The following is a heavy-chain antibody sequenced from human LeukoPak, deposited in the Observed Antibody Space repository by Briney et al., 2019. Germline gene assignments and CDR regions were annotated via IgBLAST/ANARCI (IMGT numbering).Heavy chain of an antibody. V-gene: IGHV3-15*01. J-gene: IGHJ3*01. CDR3: ASYNSRNAFNF. D-gene: IGHD1-20*01. CDR2: IRSETDVGTA. Sequence: LTCTVSGGSMSSHYWTWVRQPPGKGLEWVGRIRSETDVGTADYAAPVKGRFSISRDDSKLMVYLQMNSLKTDDTAVYYCASYNSRNAFNFWGQGTLVTVSS. CDR1: GGSMSSHY.